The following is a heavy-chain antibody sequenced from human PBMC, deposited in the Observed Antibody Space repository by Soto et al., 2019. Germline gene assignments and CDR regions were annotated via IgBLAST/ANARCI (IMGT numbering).Heavy chain of an antibody. J-gene: IGHJ4*02. CDR2: ISYDGRDK. CDR3: AKDDGYCSDGSCYLDG. D-gene: IGHD2-15*01. Sequence: QVQLVESGGGVVQSGRSLRLSCVASGFTFSSHGMQWVRQAPCKGLEWVAVISYDGRDKYYADSVKGRFTISRDNSRNTLYLQMNNLRPEDTAVYYCAKDDGYCSDGSCYLDGWGQGTLVTVSS. V-gene: IGHV3-30*18. CDR1: GFTFSSHG.